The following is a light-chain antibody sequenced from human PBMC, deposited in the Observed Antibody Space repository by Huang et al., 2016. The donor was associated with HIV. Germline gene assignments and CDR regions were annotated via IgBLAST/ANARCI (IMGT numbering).Light chain of an antibody. V-gene: IGKV1-39*01. CDR3: QQSFVAPKT. CDR2: AKS. Sequence: DIQMTQSPSSLSASVGDRVTITCRASHIINNYLNWYQQKPGKAPKLLIYAKSTLQSGVPSRFSGSGSGTDFNFTISSLQPEDFATYSCQQSFVAPKTFGQGTKVEIK. J-gene: IGKJ1*01. CDR1: HIINNY.